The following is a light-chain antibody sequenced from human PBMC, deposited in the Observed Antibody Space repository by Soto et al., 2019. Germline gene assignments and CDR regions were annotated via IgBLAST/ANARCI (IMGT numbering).Light chain of an antibody. CDR3: QQYNNWTLT. V-gene: IGKV3-15*01. CDR2: GAS. Sequence: EIVMTQSPATLSVSPGERATLSCRASQSVSSNLAWYQQKPGQAPRLLIYGASTRATGIPARFSGSGSGTEFTLSISSLQSEDFAVYYCQQYNNWTLTFGKGTKVDIK. CDR1: QSVSSN. J-gene: IGKJ1*01.